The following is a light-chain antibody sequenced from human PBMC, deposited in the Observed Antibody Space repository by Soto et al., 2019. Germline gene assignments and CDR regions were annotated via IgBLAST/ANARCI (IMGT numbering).Light chain of an antibody. J-gene: IGKJ1*01. CDR2: AAS. CDR1: QSISSY. Sequence: DIQMTQSPSSLSASVGDRVTITCRASQSISSYLNWYQQKPGKAPKLLIYAASSLQSGVPSRFSGSGSGTDVTLTISSLQPEDFATYYCQQSYSTPWTFGQGTMVDIK. V-gene: IGKV1-39*01. CDR3: QQSYSTPWT.